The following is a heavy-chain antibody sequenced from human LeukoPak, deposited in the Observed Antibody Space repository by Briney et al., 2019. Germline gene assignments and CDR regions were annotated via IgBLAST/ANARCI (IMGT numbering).Heavy chain of an antibody. V-gene: IGHV1-18*01. D-gene: IGHD5-12*01. CDR1: GYTFTSYG. J-gene: IGHJ4*02. CDR3: ASPSAGVYSGYDPYDY. Sequence: ASVKVSCKASGYTFTSYGISWVRQAPGQGLEWMGWISAYNGNTNYAQKLQGRVTMTTDTSTSTAYMELSSLRSEDTAVYYCASPSAGVYSGYDPYDYWGQGTLVTVSS. CDR2: ISAYNGNT.